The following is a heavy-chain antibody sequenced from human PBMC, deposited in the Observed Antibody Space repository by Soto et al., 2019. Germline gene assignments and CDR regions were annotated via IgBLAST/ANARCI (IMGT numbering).Heavy chain of an antibody. CDR2: ISAYNGNT. V-gene: IGHV1-18*01. CDR3: ARGPPYNRNDVDGYFDY. CDR1: GYTFTSYG. J-gene: IGHJ4*02. Sequence: GASVKVSCKASGYTFTSYGISWVRQAPGQGLEWMGWISAYNGNTNYAQKLQGRVTMTTDTSTSTAYMELRSLRSDDTAVYYCARGPPYNRNDVDGYFDYWGQGTLVTVSS. D-gene: IGHD1-20*01.